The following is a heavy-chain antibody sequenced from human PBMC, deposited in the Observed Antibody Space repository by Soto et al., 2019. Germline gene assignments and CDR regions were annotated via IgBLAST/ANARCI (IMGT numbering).Heavy chain of an antibody. CDR1: GFTFSSYG. CDR3: ARDPGGYSYGYVSYWFDP. D-gene: IGHD5-18*01. V-gene: IGHV3-33*01. CDR2: IWYDGSNK. Sequence: GGSLRLSCAASGFTFSSYGMHWVRQAPGKGLEWVAVIWYDGSNKYYADSVKGRFTISRDNSKNTLYLQMNSLRAEDTAVYYCARDPGGYSYGYVSYWFDPWGQGTLVTVSS. J-gene: IGHJ5*02.